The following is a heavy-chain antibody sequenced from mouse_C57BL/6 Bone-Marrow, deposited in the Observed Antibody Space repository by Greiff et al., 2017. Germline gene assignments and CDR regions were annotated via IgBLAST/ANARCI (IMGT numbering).Heavy chain of an antibody. CDR3: AREGWDYFDY. CDR1: GYSITSGYY. Sequence: DVKLQESGPGLVKPSQSLSLTCSVTGYSITSGYYWNWIRQFPGNKLEWMGYISYDGSNNYNPSLKNRISITRDTSKNQFFLKLNSVTTEDTATYYCAREGWDYFDYWGQGTTLTVSS. J-gene: IGHJ2*01. D-gene: IGHD1-1*02. CDR2: ISYDGSN. V-gene: IGHV3-6*01.